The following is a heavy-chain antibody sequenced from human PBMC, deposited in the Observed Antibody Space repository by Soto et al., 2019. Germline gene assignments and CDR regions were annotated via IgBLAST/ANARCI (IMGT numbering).Heavy chain of an antibody. Sequence: GGSLRLSCAASGFTFSSYSMNWVRQAPGKGLEWVSYISSSSSTIYYADSVKGRFTISRDNAKNSLYLQMNSLRAEDTAVYYCARDLYYDFWSGYYTYFDYWGQGTLVTVSS. CDR2: ISSSSSTI. D-gene: IGHD3-3*01. V-gene: IGHV3-48*04. J-gene: IGHJ4*02. CDR1: GFTFSSYS. CDR3: ARDLYYDFWSGYYTYFDY.